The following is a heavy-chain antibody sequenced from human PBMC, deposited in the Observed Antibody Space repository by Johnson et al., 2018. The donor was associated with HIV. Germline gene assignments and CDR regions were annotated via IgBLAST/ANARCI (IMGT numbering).Heavy chain of an antibody. CDR1: GFTFSSYW. D-gene: IGHD3-22*01. J-gene: IGHJ3*02. Sequence: SLLLSFSSSGFTFSSYWMHWVRQAPGKGLVWVAFIRYDGSNRYYADSVKGRFTISRDNSKNTLYLQMNSLRAEDTAVYYCAKRGSTMIAGAGAFDIWGQVTMVTVSS. CDR2: IRYDGSNR. CDR3: AKRGSTMIAGAGAFDI. V-gene: IGHV3-30*02.